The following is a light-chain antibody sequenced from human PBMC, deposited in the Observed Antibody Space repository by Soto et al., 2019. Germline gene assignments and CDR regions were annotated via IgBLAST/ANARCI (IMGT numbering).Light chain of an antibody. CDR1: QSINNRY. CDR3: QQFGSAPGFT. J-gene: IGKJ3*01. Sequence: EIVLTQSPGTLSLSPGERATLSCRASQSINNRYLAWYQQKPGQAPRILIYGASSRATGIPDRFSGSGSGKDFTRTNSRLEPEDVAVYYCQQFGSAPGFTFGPGTKVEMK. CDR2: GAS. V-gene: IGKV3-20*01.